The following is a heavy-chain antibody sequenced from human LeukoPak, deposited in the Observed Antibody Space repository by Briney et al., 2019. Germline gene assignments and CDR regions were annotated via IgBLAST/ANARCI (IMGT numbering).Heavy chain of an antibody. J-gene: IGHJ3*02. CDR1: GFTFSSYA. CDR3: AKDGAYCSSTSCYYAFDI. Sequence: PGGSLRLSCAASGFTFSSYAMSWVRQAPGKGLEWVSAISGSGGSTYYADSVKGRFTISRDNSKNTLYLQMNSLIAEDTAVYYCAKDGAYCSSTSCYYAFDIWGQGTMVTVSS. V-gene: IGHV3-23*01. D-gene: IGHD2-2*01. CDR2: ISGSGGST.